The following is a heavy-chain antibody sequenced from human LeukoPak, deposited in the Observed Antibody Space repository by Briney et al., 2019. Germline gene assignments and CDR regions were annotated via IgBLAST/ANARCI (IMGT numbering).Heavy chain of an antibody. Sequence: AGGSLRLSCAASGFTFSNHWMHWVRQTPGKELVWVSRIKGDGSSISHADSVKGRFTISRDNAKNTLDLQMNNLRVEDTAVYYCVRDGVGAPPFDYWGEGVLVTVSS. J-gene: IGHJ4*02. CDR2: IKGDGSSI. CDR3: VRDGVGAPPFDY. CDR1: GFTFSNHW. V-gene: IGHV3-74*01. D-gene: IGHD1-26*01.